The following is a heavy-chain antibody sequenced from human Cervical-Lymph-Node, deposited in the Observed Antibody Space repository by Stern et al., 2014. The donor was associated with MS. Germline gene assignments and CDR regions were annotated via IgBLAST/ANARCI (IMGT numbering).Heavy chain of an antibody. J-gene: IGHJ4*02. D-gene: IGHD4-17*01. CDR3: ARDPDDFGDYGSAFDY. CDR2: ITSYNVKT. V-gene: IGHV1-18*01. Sequence: QVQLGQSGAEVKKPGASVKVSCRTSGYSFRNFGLNWVRQAPGQGLEWMGRITSYNVKTNSAQSLQDRVTMTTDTSTNTAYLELRSLRSDDTAVYYCARDPDDFGDYGSAFDYWGQGTLVTVSS. CDR1: GYSFRNFG.